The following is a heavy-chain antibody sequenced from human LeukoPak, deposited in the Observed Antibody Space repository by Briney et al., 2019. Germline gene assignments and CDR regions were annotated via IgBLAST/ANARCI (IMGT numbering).Heavy chain of an antibody. Sequence: ASVKVSCKASGFTFTGYYIHWARQAPGQGLEWMGWVNPNSGGTNYAQMFQGRVTMTRDTSINTACMELSGLRSDDTAVYYCARDSYGGNWSLGYWGQGTLVTVSS. CDR2: VNPNSGGT. CDR3: ARDSYGGNWSLGY. D-gene: IGHD4-23*01. CDR1: GFTFTGYY. J-gene: IGHJ4*02. V-gene: IGHV1-2*02.